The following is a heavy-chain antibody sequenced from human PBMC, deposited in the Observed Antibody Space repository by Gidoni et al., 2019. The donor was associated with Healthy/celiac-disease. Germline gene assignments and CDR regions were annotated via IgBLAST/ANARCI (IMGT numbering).Heavy chain of an antibody. CDR1: GFTLSSQS. Sequence: QVQLVESGGGVVQPGRSLRLCCAASGFTLSSQSMDWVRQAPGKGLEWVAVISYDESNKDYAESVKDRFTISRDNSKNTVYLQMNTLIAEDTAVYFCAKDIHRGSGWYGGDYWGQGTLVTVSS. V-gene: IGHV3-30-3*01. J-gene: IGHJ4*02. CDR2: ISYDESNK. CDR3: AKDIHRGSGWYGGDY. D-gene: IGHD6-19*01.